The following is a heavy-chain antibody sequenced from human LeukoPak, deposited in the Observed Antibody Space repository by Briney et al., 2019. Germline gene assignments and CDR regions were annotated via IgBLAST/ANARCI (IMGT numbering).Heavy chain of an antibody. J-gene: IGHJ5*02. CDR2: INHSGST. D-gene: IGHD3-10*01. CDR3: ARDRSITMVRGTDGFDP. V-gene: IGHV4-34*01. CDR1: GGSFSGYY. Sequence: PSETLSLTCAVYGGSFSGYYWSWIRQPPGKGLEWIGEINHSGSTYYNPSLKSRVTISVDTSKNQFSLKLSSVTAADTAVYYCARDRSITMVRGTDGFDPWGQGTLVTVSS.